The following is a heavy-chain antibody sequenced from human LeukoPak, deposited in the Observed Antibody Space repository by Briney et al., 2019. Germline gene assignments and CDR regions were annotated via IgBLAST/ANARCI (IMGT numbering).Heavy chain of an antibody. CDR3: VKDLHRGYDTFDY. CDR1: GFTFISLP. D-gene: IGHD5-12*01. CDR2: INNDGQDR. J-gene: IGHJ4*02. V-gene: IGHV3-64D*06. Sequence: GGSWGLSCPALGFTFISLPRHWARQPPGRGLEYVYSINNDGQDRYYAASVKGRFTISRDNSMSTLYLQMSSLRADDTALYYCVKDLHRGYDTFDYWGQGTLVTVSS.